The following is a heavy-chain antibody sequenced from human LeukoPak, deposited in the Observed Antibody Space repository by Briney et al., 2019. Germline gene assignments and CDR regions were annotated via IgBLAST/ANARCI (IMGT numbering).Heavy chain of an antibody. V-gene: IGHV4-39*01. CDR2: IYYSGST. Sequence: SETLSLTCTVSGGSISSGSYYWGWIRQPPGKGLEWIGSIYYSGSTYYNPSLKSRVTISVDTSKNQFSLKLSSVTAADTAVYYCARAYYYDSSGYRAEYFQHWGQGTLVTVSS. J-gene: IGHJ1*01. D-gene: IGHD3-22*01. CDR3: ARAYYYDSSGYRAEYFQH. CDR1: GGSISSGSYY.